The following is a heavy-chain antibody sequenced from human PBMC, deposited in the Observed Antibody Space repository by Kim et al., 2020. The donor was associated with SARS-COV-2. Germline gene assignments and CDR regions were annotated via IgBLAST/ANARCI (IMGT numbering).Heavy chain of an antibody. J-gene: IGHJ4*02. V-gene: IGHV3-23*03. CDR1: GFTFSSYA. CDR2: IYKGGSVT. D-gene: IGHD3-10*01. CDR3: AKGKETQIVWFGVPTPPLFEY. Sequence: GGSLRLSCAASGFTFSSYAMTWVRQAPGKGLEWVSVIYKGGSVTHYADSVKGRFTISRDNSKNTLYLQMNSLRAEDTAVYYCAKGKETQIVWFGVPTPPLFEYWGQGTLVTASS.